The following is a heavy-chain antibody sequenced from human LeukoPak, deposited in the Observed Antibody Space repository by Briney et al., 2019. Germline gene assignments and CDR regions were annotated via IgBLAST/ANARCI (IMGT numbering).Heavy chain of an antibody. CDR3: ARDLSPRGIAAAGAPGDY. CDR2: IYSGGST. V-gene: IGHV3-53*01. D-gene: IGHD6-13*01. CDR1: GFTVSSNY. Sequence: TGGSLRLSCAASGFTVSSNYMSWVRQAPGKGLEWVSVIYSGGSTYYADSVKGRSTISRDNSKNTLYLQMNSLRAEDTAVYYCARDLSPRGIAAAGAPGDYWGQGTLVTVSS. J-gene: IGHJ4*02.